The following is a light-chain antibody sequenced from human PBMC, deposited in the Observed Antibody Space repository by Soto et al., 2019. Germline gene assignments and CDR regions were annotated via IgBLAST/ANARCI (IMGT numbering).Light chain of an antibody. CDR3: PQYDSYART. J-gene: IGKJ1*01. CDR2: DAS. Sequence: DILMTQSPSTLSASVGDRVTITCRASQSISSWLAWYQQKPGKAPKLLIYDASSLESGVPARFSGSGSGTEFNDTIISLQTDAFASNNCPQYDSYARTFGQGTRWIS. V-gene: IGKV1-5*01. CDR1: QSISSW.